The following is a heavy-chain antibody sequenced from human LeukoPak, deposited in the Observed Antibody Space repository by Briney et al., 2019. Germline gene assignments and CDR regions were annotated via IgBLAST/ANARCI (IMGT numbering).Heavy chain of an antibody. V-gene: IGHV4-31*03. Sequence: SETLSLTCTVSGGSISSGGYYWSWIRQHPGKGLEWIGYIYYSGSTYYNPSLKSRVTISVDTSKNQFSLKLSSVTALDTAVYYCARVYCSSTSCYLFDYWGQGTLVTVSS. CDR1: GGSISSGGYY. CDR2: IYYSGST. D-gene: IGHD2-2*01. CDR3: ARVYCSSTSCYLFDY. J-gene: IGHJ4*02.